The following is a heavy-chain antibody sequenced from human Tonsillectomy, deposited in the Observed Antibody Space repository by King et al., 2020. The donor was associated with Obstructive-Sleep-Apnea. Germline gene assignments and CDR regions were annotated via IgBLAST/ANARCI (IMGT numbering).Heavy chain of an antibody. CDR1: GFSFSDYY. Sequence: VQLVESGGGLVKPGGSLRLSCAASGFSFSDYYMSWIRQAPGKGLEWVSYISSSDSAIYYADSVKGRFTISRDNAKNSLYLHMNSLRAEDTAVYYCAGDDGRGSSPYFDYGGQGTLVTVSS. CDR3: AGDDGRGSSPYFDY. CDR2: ISSSDSAI. D-gene: IGHD1-26*01. V-gene: IGHV3-11*01. J-gene: IGHJ4*02.